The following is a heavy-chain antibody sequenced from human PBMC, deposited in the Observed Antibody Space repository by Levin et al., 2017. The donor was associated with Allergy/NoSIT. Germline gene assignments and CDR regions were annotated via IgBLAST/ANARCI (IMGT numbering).Heavy chain of an antibody. CDR3: AREINSGSYYSNDY. V-gene: IGHV1-2*02. D-gene: IGHD1-26*01. J-gene: IGHJ4*02. CDR1: GYTFTGYY. CDR2: INPNSGGT. Sequence: ASVKVSCKASGYTFTGYYMHWVRQAPGQGLEWMGWINPNSGGTNYAQKFQGRVTMTRDTSISTAYMELSRLRSDDTAVYYCAREINSGSYYSNDYWGQGTLVTVSS.